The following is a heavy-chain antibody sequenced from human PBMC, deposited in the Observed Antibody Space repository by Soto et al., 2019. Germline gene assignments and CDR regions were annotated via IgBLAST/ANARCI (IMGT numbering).Heavy chain of an antibody. CDR3: ARDPNGQTYYYDRSGYLGAFDI. Sequence: SVKVSCKASGGTFSSYAISWVRQAPGQGLEWMGGIIPIFGTANYAQRFQGRVTITADESTSTAYMELSSLRSEDTAVYYCARDPNGQTYYYDRSGYLGAFDIWGQGTMGTVS. J-gene: IGHJ3*02. CDR1: GGTFSSYA. CDR2: IIPIFGTA. V-gene: IGHV1-69*13. D-gene: IGHD3-22*01.